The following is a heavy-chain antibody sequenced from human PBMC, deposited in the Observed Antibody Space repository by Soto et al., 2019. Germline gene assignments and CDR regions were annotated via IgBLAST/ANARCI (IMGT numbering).Heavy chain of an antibody. Sequence: EVQLVESGGGLVQPGRSLRLSCAASGFTFDDYAMHWVRQAPGKGLEWVSGISWNSGSIGYADSVKGRFTISRDNAKNSLYLQMNSLRAEDTALYYCAKDNSSSWYGTFDYWGQGTLVTVSS. CDR2: ISWNSGSI. CDR3: AKDNSSSWYGTFDY. CDR1: GFTFDDYA. D-gene: IGHD6-13*01. J-gene: IGHJ4*02. V-gene: IGHV3-9*01.